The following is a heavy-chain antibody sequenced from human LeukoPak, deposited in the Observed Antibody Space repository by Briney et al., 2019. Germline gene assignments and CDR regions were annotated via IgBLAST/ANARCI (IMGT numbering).Heavy chain of an antibody. CDR2: TYYRSKWYN. J-gene: IGHJ4*02. V-gene: IGHV6-1*01. CDR1: GDSVSSNSAA. CDR3: ARGIRPRGETGTPGYFDY. Sequence: SQTLSLTCAISGDSVSSNSAAWNWIRQSPSRGLEWLGRTYYRSKWYNDYAVSVKSRITINPDTSKNQFSLQLNSVTPEDTAVYYCARGIRPRGETGTPGYFDYWGQGTLVTVSS. D-gene: IGHD1-1*01.